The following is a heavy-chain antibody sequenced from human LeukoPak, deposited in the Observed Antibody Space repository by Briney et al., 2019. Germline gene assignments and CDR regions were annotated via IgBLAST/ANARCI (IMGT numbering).Heavy chain of an antibody. D-gene: IGHD3-3*01. J-gene: IGHJ3*02. CDR1: GGSISGYY. V-gene: IGHV4-59*01. CDR3: ARVGNDFWSGYGAFDI. Sequence: TSETLSLTCTVSGGSISGYYWSWIRQPPGKGLEWIGYIYYSGSTNYNSSLKSRVTISLDTSKNQFSLKLSSVTAADTAVYYCARVGNDFWSGYGAFDIWGQGTMVTVSP. CDR2: IYYSGST.